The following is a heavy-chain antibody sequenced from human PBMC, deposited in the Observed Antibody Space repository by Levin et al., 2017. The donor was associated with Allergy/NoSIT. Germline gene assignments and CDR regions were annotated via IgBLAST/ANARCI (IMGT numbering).Heavy chain of an antibody. Sequence: PGGSLRLSCTASGFTFGDYAMSWVRQAPGKGLEWVGFIRSKAYGGTTEYAASVKGRFTISRDDSKSIAYLQMNSLKTEDTAVYYCTREGGSIFGVAKGAFDIWGQGTMVTVSS. J-gene: IGHJ3*02. D-gene: IGHD3-3*01. CDR1: GFTFGDYA. CDR3: TREGGSIFGVAKGAFDI. V-gene: IGHV3-49*04. CDR2: IRSKAYGGTT.